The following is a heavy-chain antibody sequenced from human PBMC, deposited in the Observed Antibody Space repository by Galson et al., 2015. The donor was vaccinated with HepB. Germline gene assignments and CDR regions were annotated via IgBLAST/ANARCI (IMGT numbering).Heavy chain of an antibody. CDR3: AKDGIMVANNPYHFHY. V-gene: IGHV3-23*01. J-gene: IGHJ4*02. CDR2: ITSSGGKS. Sequence: SLRLSCAASGFSFTRYAMTWVRQAPGKGLEWVSSITSSGGKSYYTDSVKGRFTVSRDNSKNTLLLQLNRLRAEDTAMYFCAKDGIMVANNPYHFHYWGQGTLVTVSS. D-gene: IGHD2-15*01. CDR1: GFSFTRYA.